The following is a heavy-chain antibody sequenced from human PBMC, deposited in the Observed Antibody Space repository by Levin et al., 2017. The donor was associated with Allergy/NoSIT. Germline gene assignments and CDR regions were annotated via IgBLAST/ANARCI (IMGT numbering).Heavy chain of an antibody. D-gene: IGHD3-9*01. CDR3: ARITSYSDIWPGNMAFDP. J-gene: IGHJ5*02. CDR1: GFSLSTSGMC. V-gene: IGHV2-70*01. CDR2: IDWDDDK. Sequence: SGPTLVKPTQTLTLTCTFSGFSLSTSGMCVSWIRQPPGKALEWLALIDWDDDKYYSTSLKTRLTISKDTSKNQVVLTMTNMDPVDTATYYCARITSYSDIWPGNMAFDPWGQGTLVPFSS.